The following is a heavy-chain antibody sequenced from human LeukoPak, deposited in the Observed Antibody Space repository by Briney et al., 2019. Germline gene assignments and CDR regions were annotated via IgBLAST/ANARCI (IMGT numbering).Heavy chain of an antibody. Sequence: ASVKVSCKASGYTFTSYGISWVRQAPGQGLEWMGWISAYNGYTNYAQKLQGRVTMTTDTSTSTAYMELRSLRSDDTAVYYCAVSLRGGTYSSGWDEPFDYWGQGTLVTVSS. CDR3: AVSLRGGTYSSGWDEPFDY. CDR2: ISAYNGYT. CDR1: GYTFTSYG. V-gene: IGHV1-18*01. J-gene: IGHJ4*02. D-gene: IGHD6-19*01.